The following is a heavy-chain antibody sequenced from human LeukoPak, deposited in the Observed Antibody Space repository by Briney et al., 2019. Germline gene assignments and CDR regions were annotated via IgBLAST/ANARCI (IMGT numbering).Heavy chain of an antibody. Sequence: GGSLRPSCAASGFTFSRNAMNWVRQAPGKGLEWVASISGNGAGTYYADSVKGRFNISRDNSKNTLYLQMNSLRTEDTAVYYCAKDANYFHSGSYLIPLYFWGQGTLVTVSS. J-gene: IGHJ1*01. D-gene: IGHD1-26*01. CDR1: GFTFSRNA. CDR3: AKDANYFHSGSYLIPLYF. CDR2: ISGNGAGT. V-gene: IGHV3-23*01.